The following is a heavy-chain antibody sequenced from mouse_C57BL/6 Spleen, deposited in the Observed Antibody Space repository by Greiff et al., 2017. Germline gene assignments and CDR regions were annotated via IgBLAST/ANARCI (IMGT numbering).Heavy chain of an antibody. Sequence: EVQLVESGGGLVKPGGSLKLSCAASGFTFSSYAMSWVRQTPEKRLEWVATISDGGSYTYYPDNVKGRFTISRDNAKNNLYLQMSHLKSEDTAMYYCARERGSSFDYWGQGTTLTVSS. CDR2: ISDGGSYT. V-gene: IGHV5-4*01. CDR3: ARERGSSFDY. D-gene: IGHD1-1*01. J-gene: IGHJ2*01. CDR1: GFTFSSYA.